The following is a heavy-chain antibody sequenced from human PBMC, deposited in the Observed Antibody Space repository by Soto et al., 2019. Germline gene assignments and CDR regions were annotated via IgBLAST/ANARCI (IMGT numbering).Heavy chain of an antibody. CDR1: GCTFTNYA. CDR3: ARALDFWSGQITSARFDP. Sequence: QLLESGGGLVQRGGSLRLSCAASGCTFTNYALTWVRQAPGRGLEWVSTISGSGFIYYADSVKGRFTISRDNPENTLYLQMNSLRAEDTAIYYGARALDFWSGQITSARFDPWGQGTLVTVSS. D-gene: IGHD3-3*01. CDR2: ISGSGFI. V-gene: IGHV3-23*01. J-gene: IGHJ5*02.